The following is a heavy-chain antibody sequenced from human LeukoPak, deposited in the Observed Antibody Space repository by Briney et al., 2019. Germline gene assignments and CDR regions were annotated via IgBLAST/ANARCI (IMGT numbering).Heavy chain of an antibody. CDR2: INPDDEST. CDR1: GFTFRKYW. CDR3: AKTGAGDSSPSDY. V-gene: IGHV3-74*01. J-gene: IGHJ4*02. Sequence: GGSLRLSCVASGFTFRKYWLHWVRQAPGKGLEWVSRINPDDESTSYADSVRGRFTISRDNAKNSLYLQMNSLRADDTAVYYCAKTGAGDSSPSDYWGRGTLVTVSS. D-gene: IGHD3-22*01.